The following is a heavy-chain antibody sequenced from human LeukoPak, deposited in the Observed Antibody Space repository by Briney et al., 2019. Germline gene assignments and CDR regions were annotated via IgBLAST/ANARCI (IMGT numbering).Heavy chain of an antibody. CDR1: GFTFSSYA. D-gene: IGHD3-22*01. CDR3: AKGPYYDSSGYYDY. Sequence: GGSLRLSCAASGFTFSSYAMSWVRQAPGKGLEWVAVIWYDGSNKYYADSVKGRFTISRDNSKNTLYLQMNSLRAEDTAVYYCAKGPYYDSSGYYDYWGQGTLVTVSS. V-gene: IGHV3-33*06. CDR2: IWYDGSNK. J-gene: IGHJ4*02.